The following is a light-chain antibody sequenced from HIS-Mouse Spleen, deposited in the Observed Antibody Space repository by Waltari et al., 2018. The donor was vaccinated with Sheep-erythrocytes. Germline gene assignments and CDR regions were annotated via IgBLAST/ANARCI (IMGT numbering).Light chain of an antibody. CDR2: EGS. CDR1: STDVRSYNL. J-gene: IGLJ3*02. V-gene: IGLV2-23*01. Sequence: QSALTQPASLSGSPGQSLTISCTGTSTDVRSYNLVSWYQQHPGKAPKLMIYEGSKWPSGVSNRFSGSKSGNTASLTISGLQAEDEADYYCCSYAGSSTPWVFGGGTKLTVL. CDR3: CSYAGSSTPWV.